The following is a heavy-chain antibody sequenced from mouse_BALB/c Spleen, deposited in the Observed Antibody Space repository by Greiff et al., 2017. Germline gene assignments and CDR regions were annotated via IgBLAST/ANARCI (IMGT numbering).Heavy chain of an antibody. J-gene: IGHJ4*01. CDR3: ARPYRYDGYYAMDY. Sequence: VKLMESGPGLVAPSQSLSITCTVSGFSLTSYGVHWVRQPPGKGLEWLGVIWAGGSTNYNSALMSRLSISKDNSKSQVFLKMNSLQTDDTAMYYCARPYRYDGYYAMDYWGQGTSVTVSS. V-gene: IGHV2-9*02. CDR2: IWAGGST. D-gene: IGHD2-14*01. CDR1: GFSLTSYG.